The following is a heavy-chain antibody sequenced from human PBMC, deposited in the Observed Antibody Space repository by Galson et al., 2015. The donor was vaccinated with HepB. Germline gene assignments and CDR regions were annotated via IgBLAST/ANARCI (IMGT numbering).Heavy chain of an antibody. J-gene: IGHJ4*02. CDR2: INAGNGHT. CDR3: ARTSSGYSYNFYHFDY. V-gene: IGHV1-3*01. Sequence: SVKVSCKGSGYTFTRYTIHWVRQAPGQSLEWMGWINAGNGHTKYSQKFQGRVTISKDTSANTAFMELSTLRSEDTAVYYCARTSSGYSYNFYHFDYWGQGTLVTVSS. CDR1: GYTFTRYT. D-gene: IGHD5-18*01.